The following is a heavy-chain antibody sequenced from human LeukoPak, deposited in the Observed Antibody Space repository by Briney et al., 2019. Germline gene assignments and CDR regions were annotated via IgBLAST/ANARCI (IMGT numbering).Heavy chain of an antibody. D-gene: IGHD2-2*01. CDR1: GGTFSSYA. Sequence: SVKVSCKASGGTFSSYAISWVRQAPGQGLEWMGGIIPIFGTANYAQKFQGRVTITADEPTSTAYMELSSLRSEDTAVYYCAREEYCSRTSCYGYYWGQGTLVTVSS. J-gene: IGHJ4*02. CDR2: IIPIFGTA. V-gene: IGHV1-69*13. CDR3: AREEYCSRTSCYGYY.